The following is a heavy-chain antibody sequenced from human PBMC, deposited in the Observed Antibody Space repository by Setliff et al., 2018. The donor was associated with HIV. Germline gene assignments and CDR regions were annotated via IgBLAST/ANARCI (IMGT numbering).Heavy chain of an antibody. CDR2: IKGYRGKT. V-gene: IGHV1-18*01. CDR1: GYTFSNFG. CDR3: AREAPRYASGAFDM. D-gene: IGHD3-10*01. J-gene: IGHJ3*02. Sequence: ASVKVSCKSSGYTFSNFGVSWVRQAPGQGLEWLGYIKGYRGKTHFSPRLQGRLTMTTDTSTDTVYLEVRSLASDDTAIYYCAREAPRYASGAFDMWGLGTMVTVSS.